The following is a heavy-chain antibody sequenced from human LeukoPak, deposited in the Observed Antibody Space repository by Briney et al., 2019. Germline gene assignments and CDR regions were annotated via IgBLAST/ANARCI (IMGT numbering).Heavy chain of an antibody. V-gene: IGHV3-21*01. CDR1: GFTFSSYS. Sequence: GGSLRLSCAASGFTFSSYSMNWVRQAPGKGLEWVSSISSSSSYIYYADSVKGRFTISRDNAKNSLYLQMNSLRAEDTAVYYCARELMVRGRFGFDPWGQGTLVTVSS. D-gene: IGHD3-10*01. J-gene: IGHJ5*02. CDR2: ISSSSSYI. CDR3: ARELMVRGRFGFDP.